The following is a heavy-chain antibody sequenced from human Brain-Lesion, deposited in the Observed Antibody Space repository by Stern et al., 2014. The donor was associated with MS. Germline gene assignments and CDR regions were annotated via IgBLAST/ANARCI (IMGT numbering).Heavy chain of an antibody. Sequence: QVQLVQSGAEVRKPGSSVKVSCKASGGLFSSAAISWVRQAPGQGLEWLGGIIPMTGEAHYAQKFLDRVTITADESTTTTYMDLNSLTSEDTALYYCARHWGTDLWGQGTLLTVSS. V-gene: IGHV1-69*01. CDR2: IIPMTGEA. CDR1: GGLFSSAA. D-gene: IGHD7-27*01. CDR3: ARHWGTDL. J-gene: IGHJ5*02.